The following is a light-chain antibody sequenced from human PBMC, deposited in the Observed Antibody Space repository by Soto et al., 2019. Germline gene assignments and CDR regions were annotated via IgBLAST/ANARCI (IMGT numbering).Light chain of an antibody. CDR3: CSYAGSYTYV. CDR1: SSDVGGYNY. Sequence: QSVLTQPRSVSGSPGQPVTISCTGTSSDVGGYNYVSWYQQHPGKAPKFMIYDVSQRPSGVPARFSGSKSGNTASLTISGLQAEDEADYYCCSYAGSYTYVFGTGTKLTVL. CDR2: DVS. J-gene: IGLJ1*01. V-gene: IGLV2-11*01.